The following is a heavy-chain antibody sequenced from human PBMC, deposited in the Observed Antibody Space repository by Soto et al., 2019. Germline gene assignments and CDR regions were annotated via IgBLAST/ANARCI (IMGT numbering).Heavy chain of an antibody. V-gene: IGHV1-2*02. J-gene: IGHJ6*02. CDR1: GYILTGYS. D-gene: IGHD5-18*01. CDR3: ARGYGSSPNMELRFGMDV. Sequence: QVYLVQSGAEVRRPGGSVKVSCTAFGYILTGYSLHWVRQAPGQGLEWLGWIDPNSGATNSAEKFHGRVSMTRDTSISAAYLELSSLRSDDTAIYYCARGYGSSPNMELRFGMDVWGQGTTISVSS. CDR2: IDPNSGAT.